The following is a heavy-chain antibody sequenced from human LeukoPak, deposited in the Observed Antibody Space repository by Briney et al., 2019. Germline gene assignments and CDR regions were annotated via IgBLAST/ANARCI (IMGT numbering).Heavy chain of an antibody. CDR3: ASARESCIGSTCYEYFHH. D-gene: IGHD2-2*01. CDR2: FYSPGST. Sequence: PGGSLRLSCAASGFTLSNAWMSWVRQAPGRGLEWVSVFYSPGSTYYADSVHGRFTISRDNSLNTLFLQMNSLRVEDTAVYYCASARESCIGSTCYEYFHHWGQGTPLTVSS. J-gene: IGHJ1*01. V-gene: IGHV3-53*01. CDR1: GFTLSNAW.